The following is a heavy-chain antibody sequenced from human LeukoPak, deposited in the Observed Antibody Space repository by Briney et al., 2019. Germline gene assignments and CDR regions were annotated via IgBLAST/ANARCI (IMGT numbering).Heavy chain of an antibody. D-gene: IGHD6-19*01. V-gene: IGHV1-2*06. CDR1: GYTFTGYY. CDR3: ARAIAVETPRDY. J-gene: IGHJ4*02. Sequence: GASVKVSCKASGYTFTGYYMHWVRQAPGQGLEWMGRINPNSGGTNYAQKFQGRVTMIRDTSISTAYMELSRLRSDDTAVYYCARAIAVETPRDYWGQGTLVTVSS. CDR2: INPNSGGT.